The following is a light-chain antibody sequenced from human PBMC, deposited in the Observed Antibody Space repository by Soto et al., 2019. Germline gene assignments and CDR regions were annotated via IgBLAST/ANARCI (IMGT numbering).Light chain of an antibody. CDR3: QQYDRSPWT. Sequence: EIVLTQSPGTLSLSPRERATLSCRASQSVSSSFLAWYQQKAGQAPRLLIYGASSRATGIPDRFSGSGSGTDFTLTISRLEPEDFAVYYCQQYDRSPWTFGQGTKVEIK. CDR2: GAS. V-gene: IGKV3-20*01. J-gene: IGKJ1*01. CDR1: QSVSSSF.